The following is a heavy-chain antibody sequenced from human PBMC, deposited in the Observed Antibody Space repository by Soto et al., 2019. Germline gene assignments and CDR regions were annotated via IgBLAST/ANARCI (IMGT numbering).Heavy chain of an antibody. J-gene: IGHJ4*02. CDR2: ISWNSGSI. CDR3: AKDKTTVTTGRWYYFDY. D-gene: IGHD4-17*01. Sequence: GGSLRLSCAASGFTFDDYAMHWVRQAPGKGLEWVSGISWNSGSIGYADSVKGRFTISRDNAKNSLYLQMNSLRAEDTALYYCAKDKTTVTTGRWYYFDYWGQGTLVTVSS. CDR1: GFTFDDYA. V-gene: IGHV3-9*01.